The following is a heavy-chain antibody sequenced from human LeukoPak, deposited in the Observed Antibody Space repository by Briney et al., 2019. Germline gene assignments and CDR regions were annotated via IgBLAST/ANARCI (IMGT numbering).Heavy chain of an antibody. D-gene: IGHD5-18*01. J-gene: IGHJ4*02. CDR3: QGRAMVTNDY. V-gene: IGHV3-30-3*01. CDR2: ISYDGSNK. CDR1: GFPFSSYA. Sequence: PGRSLRLSCAAHGFPFSSYAMHTVRQARGRGLGWVAVISYDGSNKNYADSVKGRFTISRDNSKNTLYLQMNSLRAEDTAVYYCQGRAMVTNDYWGQGTLVTVSS.